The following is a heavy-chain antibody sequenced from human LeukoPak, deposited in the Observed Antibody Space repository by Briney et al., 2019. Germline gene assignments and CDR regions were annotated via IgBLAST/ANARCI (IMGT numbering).Heavy chain of an antibody. D-gene: IGHD3-9*01. CDR2: IIPIFGTA. Sequence: SVKVSCKASGGTFSSYAISWVRQAPGQGLEWMGGIIPIFGTANYAQKFQGRVTITTDESTSTAYMELSSLRSEDTAVYYCASRYDILTGSAQNYYYYMDVWGKGTTVTVSS. J-gene: IGHJ6*03. CDR3: ASRYDILTGSAQNYYYYMDV. V-gene: IGHV1-69*05. CDR1: GGTFSSYA.